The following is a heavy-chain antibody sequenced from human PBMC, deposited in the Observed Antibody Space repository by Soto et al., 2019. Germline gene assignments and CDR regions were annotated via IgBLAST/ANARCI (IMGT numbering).Heavy chain of an antibody. D-gene: IGHD6-13*01. J-gene: IGHJ1*01. CDR1: GGSISSYY. CDR3: GAAAGLEYLQH. CDR2: IYYSGST. Sequence: QVQLQESGPGLVKPSETLSLTCTVSGGSISSYYWSWIRQPPGKGLEWIGYIYYSGSTNYNPSLKSRVTFSVDTSKNQFSLNLSSVTAADTAVYYCGAAAGLEYLQHWGQGTLVTVSP. V-gene: IGHV4-59*01.